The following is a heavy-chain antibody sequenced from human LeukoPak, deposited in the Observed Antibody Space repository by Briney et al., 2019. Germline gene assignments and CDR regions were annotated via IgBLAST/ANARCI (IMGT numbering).Heavy chain of an antibody. J-gene: IGHJ4*02. V-gene: IGHV4-59*08. CDR2: IYYTGST. CDR1: GGSISSYY. Sequence: SETLSLTCTVSGGSISSYYWSWIRQPPGKGLEWIGSIYYTGSTNYNPSLKSRVTISVETSKNQFSPKLSSVTAADTAVYFCARGVPQWPARVDYWGQGTLVTVSS. CDR3: ARGVPQWPARVDY. D-gene: IGHD6-19*01.